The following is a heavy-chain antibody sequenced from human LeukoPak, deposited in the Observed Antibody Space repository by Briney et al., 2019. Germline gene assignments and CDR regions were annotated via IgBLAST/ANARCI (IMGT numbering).Heavy chain of an antibody. J-gene: IGHJ4*02. CDR1: GFTFSSYS. Sequence: PGGSLRLSCAASGFTFSSYSMNWVRQAPGKGLEWVSSISSSSSYIYYADSVKGRFTISRDNAKNSLYLQMNSLRAEDTAVYYCASRSAHSDGYFDYWGQGTLVTVSS. V-gene: IGHV3-21*04. CDR3: ASRSAHSDGYFDY. D-gene: IGHD2-15*01. CDR2: ISSSSSYI.